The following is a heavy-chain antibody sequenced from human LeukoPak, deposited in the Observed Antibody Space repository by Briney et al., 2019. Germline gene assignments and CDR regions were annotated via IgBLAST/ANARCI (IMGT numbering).Heavy chain of an antibody. CDR3: ARDLYQWLPSTRPRDYYYYMDV. V-gene: IGHV1-2*02. Sequence: ASVKVSCKASGYTFTGYYIHWVRQAPGQGLEYMGWSNSNSGGTNYAQKFQGRVTMTRDTSISTAYMELSRLRSDDTAVYYCARDLYQWLPSTRPRDYYYYMDVWGEGTTVTVSS. J-gene: IGHJ6*03. CDR2: SNSNSGGT. CDR1: GYTFTGYY. D-gene: IGHD6-19*01.